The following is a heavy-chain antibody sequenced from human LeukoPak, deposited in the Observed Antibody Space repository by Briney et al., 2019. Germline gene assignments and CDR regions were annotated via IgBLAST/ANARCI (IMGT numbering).Heavy chain of an antibody. Sequence: KISCKGSGYSFPSYWIGWVRQAPGQGLEWMGRIIPIFGTANYAQKFQGRVTITTDESTSTAYMELSSLRSEDTAVYYCARGVKPNSYYFDYWGQGTLVTVSS. J-gene: IGHJ4*02. D-gene: IGHD1-1*01. CDR1: GYSFPSYW. V-gene: IGHV1-69*05. CDR2: IIPIFGTA. CDR3: ARGVKPNSYYFDY.